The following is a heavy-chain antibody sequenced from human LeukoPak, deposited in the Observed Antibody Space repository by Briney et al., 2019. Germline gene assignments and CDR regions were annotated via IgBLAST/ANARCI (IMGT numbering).Heavy chain of an antibody. J-gene: IGHJ4*02. Sequence: SETLSLTCTVSGGSISSPSYSWSWIRQSAGKGLEWIGYISHTGGTLDNPSLTSRVTMSLDRSRSQFSLRLSSVTAADTAVYYCARGAQFYYDTSGYFDYWGQGILVTVSS. V-gene: IGHV4-30-2*06. CDR2: ISHTGGT. D-gene: IGHD3-22*01. CDR1: GGSISSPSYS. CDR3: ARGAQFYYDTSGYFDY.